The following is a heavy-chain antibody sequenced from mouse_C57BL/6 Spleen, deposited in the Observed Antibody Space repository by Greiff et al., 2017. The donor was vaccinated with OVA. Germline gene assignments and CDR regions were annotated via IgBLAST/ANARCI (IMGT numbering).Heavy chain of an antibody. D-gene: IGHD2-4*01. Sequence: EVKLMESGGGLVKPGGSLKLSCAASGFTFSSYAMSWVRQTPEKRLEWVATISDGGSYTYYPDNVKGRFTISRDNAKNNLYLQMSHLKSEDTAMYYCAREADYDGYAMDYWGQGTSVTVSS. CDR2: ISDGGSYT. CDR1: GFTFSSYA. V-gene: IGHV5-4*01. J-gene: IGHJ4*01. CDR3: AREADYDGYAMDY.